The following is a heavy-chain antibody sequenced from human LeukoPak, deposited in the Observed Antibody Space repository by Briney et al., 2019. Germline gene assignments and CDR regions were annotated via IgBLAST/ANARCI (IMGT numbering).Heavy chain of an antibody. CDR1: GGSISSSSYY. CDR2: IYYSGST. Sequence: ETLSLTCTVSGGSISSSSYYWGWIRQPPGKGLEWIGSIYYSGSTYYNPSLKSRVTISVDTSKNQFSLKLSSVTAADTAVYYCARDLVELERRLGDAFDIWGQGTMVTVSS. V-gene: IGHV4-39*07. CDR3: ARDLVELERRLGDAFDI. J-gene: IGHJ3*02. D-gene: IGHD1-1*01.